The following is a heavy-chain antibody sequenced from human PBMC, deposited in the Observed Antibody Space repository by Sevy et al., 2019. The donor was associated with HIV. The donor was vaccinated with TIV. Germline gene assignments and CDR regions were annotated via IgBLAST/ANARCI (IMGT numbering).Heavy chain of an antibody. D-gene: IGHD2-2*01. V-gene: IGHV1-18*04. CDR1: GYTFTSHG. CDR2: ISVYNGDT. Sequence: ASVKVSCKTSGYTFTSHGISWVRQAPGQGLEWMGWISVYNGDTKYAQKLQGRVTMTTDTSTSTAYMELRSLRSDDTAVYYCARDLGYCSSTSCYWRGYYYYCNMDVWGQGTTVTVSS. J-gene: IGHJ6*02. CDR3: ARDLGYCSSTSCYWRGYYYYCNMDV.